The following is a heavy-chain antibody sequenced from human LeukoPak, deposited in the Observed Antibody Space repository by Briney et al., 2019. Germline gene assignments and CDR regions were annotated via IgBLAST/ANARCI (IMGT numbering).Heavy chain of an antibody. CDR2: ISSSSSYI. Sequence: PGGSLRLSCAASGFTVSSNYMSWVRQAPGKGLEWVSSISSSSSYIYYADSVKGRFTISRDNAKNSLYLQMNSLRAEDTAVYYCASIAAAGAFDIWGQGTMVTVSS. V-gene: IGHV3-21*01. D-gene: IGHD6-13*01. J-gene: IGHJ3*02. CDR3: ASIAAAGAFDI. CDR1: GFTVSSNY.